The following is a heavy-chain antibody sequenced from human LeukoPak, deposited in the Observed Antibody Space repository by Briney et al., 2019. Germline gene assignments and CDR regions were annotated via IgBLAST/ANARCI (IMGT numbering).Heavy chain of an antibody. CDR2: IKKDGSEK. CDR3: AAGAGWLIDY. CDR1: GFTFSNYW. D-gene: IGHD6-19*01. J-gene: IGHJ4*02. V-gene: IGHV3-7*01. Sequence: PGGSLRLSCAAPGFTFSNYWMNWVRQAPGKGLERVAIIKKDGSEKIYVDSVRGRFTIPRDNAKNTLYLQMNSLRAEDTAVYYCAAGAGWLIDYWGQGTLVTVSS.